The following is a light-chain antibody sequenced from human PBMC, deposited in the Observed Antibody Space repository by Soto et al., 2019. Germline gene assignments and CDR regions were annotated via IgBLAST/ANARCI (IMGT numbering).Light chain of an antibody. J-gene: IGLJ2*01. Sequence: QSVLTQPPSASGTPGQRVTISCSGSNSNIGSNTVNWYQQLPGTAPKLLIYTNDQRPSGVPDRFSGSKSGTSASLAISGLQFEDEADYYCCSYTSSTTPLFGGGTKVTVL. V-gene: IGLV1-44*01. CDR2: TND. CDR3: CSYTSSTTPL. CDR1: NSNIGSNT.